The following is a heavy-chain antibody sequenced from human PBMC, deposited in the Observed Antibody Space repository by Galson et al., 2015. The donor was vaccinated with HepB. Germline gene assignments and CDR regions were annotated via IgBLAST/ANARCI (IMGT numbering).Heavy chain of an antibody. V-gene: IGHV3-11*01. J-gene: IGHJ4*02. CDR2: ISSSGSTI. D-gene: IGHD2-2*03. Sequence: SLRLSCAASGFTFSDYYMSWIRQAPGKGLEWVSYISSSGSTIYYADSVKGRFTISRDNAKNSLYLQMNSLRAEDTAVYHCAREGLDSSAFDYWGQGTLVTVPP. CDR1: GFTFSDYY. CDR3: AREGLDSSAFDY.